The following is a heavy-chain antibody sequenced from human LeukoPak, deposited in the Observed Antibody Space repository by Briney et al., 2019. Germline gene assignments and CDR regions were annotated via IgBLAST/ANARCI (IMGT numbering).Heavy chain of an antibody. V-gene: IGHV3-23*01. D-gene: IGHD5-18*01. CDR1: GFTFSSYA. CDR2: ISGSGGSA. Sequence: GGSLRLSCAASGFTFSSYAMSWVRQAPGKGLEWVSTISGSGGSAYYADSVKGRFTISRDNSKNTLYLQMNSLRAEDTAVYYCARERDGYIFDYWGQGTLVTVSS. CDR3: ARERDGYIFDY. J-gene: IGHJ4*02.